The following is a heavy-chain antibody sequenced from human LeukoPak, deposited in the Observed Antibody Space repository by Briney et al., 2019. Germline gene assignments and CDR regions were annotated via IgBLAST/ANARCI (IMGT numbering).Heavy chain of an antibody. CDR1: GGSISSGSYY. Sequence: SETPSLTCTVSGGSISSGSYYWSWIRQPAGKGLEWIGRIYTSGSTNYDPSLKSRVTISVDTSKNQFSLKLSSVTAADTAVYYCARGDYYDSSGYYRNWFDPWGQGTLVTVSS. CDR3: ARGDYYDSSGYYRNWFDP. CDR2: IYTSGST. J-gene: IGHJ5*02. V-gene: IGHV4-61*02. D-gene: IGHD3-22*01.